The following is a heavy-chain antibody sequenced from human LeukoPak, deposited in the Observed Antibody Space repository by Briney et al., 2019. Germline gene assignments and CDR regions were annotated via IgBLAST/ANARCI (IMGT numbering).Heavy chain of an antibody. CDR2: TYYRSKWYN. V-gene: IGHV6-1*01. J-gene: IGHJ4*02. Sequence: SQTLSLTCAISGDSVSTNSAAWNWLRQSPSRGLEWLGRTYYRSKWYNDYAISVKSRMTINPDTSKNQFSLQLNSVTPEDTAVYYCVRGFSTFFDYWGQGTLVTVSS. D-gene: IGHD3-10*01. CDR1: GDSVSTNSAA. CDR3: VRGFSTFFDY.